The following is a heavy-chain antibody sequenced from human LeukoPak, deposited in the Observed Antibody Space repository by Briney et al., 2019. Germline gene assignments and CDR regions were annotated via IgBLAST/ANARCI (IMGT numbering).Heavy chain of an antibody. D-gene: IGHD2-2*01. V-gene: IGHV3-23*01. CDR2: ISGPGDKT. Sequence: PGGSLRLSCAASGFTFSSYAMRGVRQAPGMGLEWVSGISGPGDKTDYADSVKGRFTISRDNSENTVSLQMNSLTGEDTAVYYCAKAGSSVSRTFDPWGQGTLVTVSS. J-gene: IGHJ5*02. CDR1: GFTFSSYA. CDR3: AKAGSSVSRTFDP.